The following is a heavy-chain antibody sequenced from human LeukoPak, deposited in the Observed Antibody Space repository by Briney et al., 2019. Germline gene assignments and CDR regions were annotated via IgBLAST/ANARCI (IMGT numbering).Heavy chain of an antibody. CDR2: IYSGGST. V-gene: IGHV3-66*01. CDR3: ASRKRGLDY. J-gene: IGHJ4*02. Sequence: GGSLRLSCAASGFTFSSYGMHWVRQAPGKGLEWVSVIYSGGSTYYADSVKGRFTISRDNSKNTLYLQMNSLRAEDTAVYYCASRKRGLDYWGQGTLVIVSS. D-gene: IGHD3-16*01. CDR1: GFTFSSYG.